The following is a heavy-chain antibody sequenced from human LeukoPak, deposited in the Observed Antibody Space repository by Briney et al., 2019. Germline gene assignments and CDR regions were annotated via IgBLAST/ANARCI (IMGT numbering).Heavy chain of an antibody. J-gene: IGHJ5*02. Sequence: GASVKVSCKASGYTFTSYAMHWVRQAPGQRLEWMGRIIPILGIANYAQKFQGRVTITADKSTSTAYMELSSLRSEDTAVYYCAIYCSGGSCYGVWFDPWGQGTLVTVSS. CDR3: AIYCSGGSCYGVWFDP. CDR1: GYTFTSYA. CDR2: IIPILGIA. D-gene: IGHD2-15*01. V-gene: IGHV1-69*04.